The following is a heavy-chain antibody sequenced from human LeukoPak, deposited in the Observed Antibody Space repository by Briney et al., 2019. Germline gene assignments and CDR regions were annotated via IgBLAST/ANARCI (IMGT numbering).Heavy chain of an antibody. Sequence: GESLKISCKASGYRFTYHWIAWVRQTPGKGLEWMGIIYPGDSDTRYSPSFQGQVTISADKSISTAYLQWSSLKASDTAVYFCARLPNSGADLTWFDPWGQGTLVTVSS. J-gene: IGHJ5*02. V-gene: IGHV5-51*01. D-gene: IGHD3-10*01. CDR3: ARLPNSGADLTWFDP. CDR2: IYPGDSDT. CDR1: GYRFTYHW.